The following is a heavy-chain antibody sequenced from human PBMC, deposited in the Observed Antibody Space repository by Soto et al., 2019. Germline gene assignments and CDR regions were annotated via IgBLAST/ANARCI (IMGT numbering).Heavy chain of an antibody. CDR3: ALDQGDPVSLLRGVVFQDGWYFDL. V-gene: IGHV3-30-3*01. CDR1: GFTFSDYT. J-gene: IGHJ2*01. Sequence: QVQLVESGGGVVQPGRSLRLSCAASGFTFSDYTVHWVRQAPGKGLQWVAIISKDGTNKFYADSVKGRFTVSRDNSMQDVYLQMNSLRVEDMAVYYCALDQGDPVSLLRGVVFQDGWYFDLWGRGTLVTVS. D-gene: IGHD3-10*01. CDR2: ISKDGTNK.